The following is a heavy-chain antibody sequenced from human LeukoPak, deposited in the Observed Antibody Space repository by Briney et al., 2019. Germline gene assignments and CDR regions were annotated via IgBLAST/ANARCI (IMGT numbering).Heavy chain of an antibody. J-gene: IGHJ3*02. D-gene: IGHD6-13*01. V-gene: IGHV4-38-2*02. Sequence: SETLSVTCTVSGYSIRSAYYWGWIRQPPGKGLEWIGNIYHSGSTYYNPSLKSRVTISVDTSKNQFSLKLSSVTAADTAVYYCARSIAAAAVDAFDIWGQGTMVTVSS. CDR2: IYHSGST. CDR1: GYSIRSAYY. CDR3: ARSIAAAAVDAFDI.